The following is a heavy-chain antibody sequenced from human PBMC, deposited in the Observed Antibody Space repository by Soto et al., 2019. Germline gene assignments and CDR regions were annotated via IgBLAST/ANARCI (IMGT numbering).Heavy chain of an antibody. CDR1: GYPFTGYY. CDR2: INPNSGGT. CDR3: ARDQTPPYYDILTGYSSYYGMDV. Sequence: ASVKVSCKASGYPFTGYYMHWVRQAPGQGLEWMGWINPNSGGTNYAQKFQGRVTMTRDTSISTAYMELSRLRSDDTAVYYCARDQTPPYYDILTGYSSYYGMDVWGQGTTVTVS. J-gene: IGHJ6*02. V-gene: IGHV1-2*02. D-gene: IGHD3-9*01.